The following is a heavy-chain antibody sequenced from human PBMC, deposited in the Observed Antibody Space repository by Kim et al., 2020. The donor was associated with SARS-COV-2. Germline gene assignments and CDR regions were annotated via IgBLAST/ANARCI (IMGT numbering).Heavy chain of an antibody. CDR3: ARQKCSSTNCYTPFDS. D-gene: IGHD2-2*02. CDR2: IHYRGST. J-gene: IGHJ4*02. V-gene: IGHV4-59*08. CDR1: GGFISSYY. Sequence: SETLSLTCTVSGGFISSYYWSWIRQPPGKGLEWIGYIHYRGSTYYSPSLKSRVSMSVDTSENQFSLSLSSVTAADTAVYYCARQKCSSTNCYTPFDSWGQGTWATVSS.